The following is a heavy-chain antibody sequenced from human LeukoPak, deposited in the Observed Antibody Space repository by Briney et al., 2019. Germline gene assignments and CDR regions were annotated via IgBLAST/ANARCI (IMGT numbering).Heavy chain of an antibody. CDR1: GFTFSNYS. CDR3: AKDPAPSYYYDSSGPSDY. Sequence: GGSLRLSCAASGFTFSNYSMTWVRQAPGKGLEWVSAISGSGGSTYYADSVKGRFTISRDNSKNTLYLQMNSLRAEDTAVYYCAKDPAPSYYYDSSGPSDYWGQGTLVTVSS. J-gene: IGHJ4*02. V-gene: IGHV3-23*01. CDR2: ISGSGGST. D-gene: IGHD3-22*01.